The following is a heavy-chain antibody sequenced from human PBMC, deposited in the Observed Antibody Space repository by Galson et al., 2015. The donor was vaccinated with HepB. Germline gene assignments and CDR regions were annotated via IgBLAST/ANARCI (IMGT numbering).Heavy chain of an antibody. CDR3: ARGRASGGNYFDY. Sequence: SVKVSCKASGYTFTSYYMHWVRQAPGQGLEWMGIINPSGGATNYAQKFQGRVTMTRDTSTSTVCMELSSLRSGDTAIYYCARGRASGGNYFDYWGQGTLVTVSS. CDR2: INPSGGAT. V-gene: IGHV1-46*01. J-gene: IGHJ4*02. D-gene: IGHD3-3*01. CDR1: GYTFTSYY.